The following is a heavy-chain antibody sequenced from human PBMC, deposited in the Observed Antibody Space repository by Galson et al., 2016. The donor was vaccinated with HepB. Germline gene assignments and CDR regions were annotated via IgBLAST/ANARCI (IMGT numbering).Heavy chain of an antibody. J-gene: IGHJ4*02. D-gene: IGHD1-20*01. CDR3: ARDDYNWNDRYHFDY. V-gene: IGHV1-3*01. CDR2: INAGNGNT. Sequence: SVKVSCKASGYTFTGYAIQWVRQAPGQRLEWMGWINAGNGNTKYSQKFQGRVTITRDPSASTAYMELSSLRSEDTAVYYCARDDYNWNDRYHFDYWGQGTLVAVSS. CDR1: GYTFTGYA.